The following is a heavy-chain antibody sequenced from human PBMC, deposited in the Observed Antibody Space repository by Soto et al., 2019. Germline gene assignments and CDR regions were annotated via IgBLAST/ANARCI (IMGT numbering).Heavy chain of an antibody. CDR2: VHYGGTT. Sequence: SETLSLTCAVSGDSIASGSFWGWIRQPPGKGLEWIGSVHYGGTTYYNPSLKSRLTISLDTSSNHFSLGLASVTAADTALYYCARKFYVNGAMGLDVWGQGTLVTVSS. J-gene: IGHJ4*02. D-gene: IGHD5-18*01. V-gene: IGHV4-38-2*01. CDR1: GDSIASGSF. CDR3: ARKFYVNGAMGLDV.